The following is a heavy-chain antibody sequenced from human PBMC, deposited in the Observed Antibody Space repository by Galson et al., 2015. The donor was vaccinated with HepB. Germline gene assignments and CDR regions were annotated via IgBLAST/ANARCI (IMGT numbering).Heavy chain of an antibody. D-gene: IGHD6-6*01. CDR3: AKDMKASRPAWFDP. CDR2: ISRSGGTT. Sequence: SLRLSCAASGFTFSDYAMNWVRQAPGKGLEWVSTISRSGGTTYYADSVKGRFTISRDNSKNTVYLQMNSLRVDDTARYYCAKDMKASRPAWFDPWGQGTLVIVSS. V-gene: IGHV3-23*01. CDR1: GFTFSDYA. J-gene: IGHJ5*02.